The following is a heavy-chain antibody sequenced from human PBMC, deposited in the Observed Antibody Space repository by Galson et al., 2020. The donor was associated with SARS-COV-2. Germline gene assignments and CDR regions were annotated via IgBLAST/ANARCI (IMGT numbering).Heavy chain of an antibody. D-gene: IGHD3-3*01. CDR3: AKGIQFWTYGMDV. Sequence: GGSLSLSCAASRFTFSNFAMNWVRQAPGKGLEWVSGLSGSGTITYYADSVKGRFTISRDNAKGTVNLRMNSLRAEDTGIYYCAKGIQFWTYGMDVWGQGTTVTVSS. CDR2: LSGSGTIT. V-gene: IGHV3-23*01. CDR1: RFTFSNFA. J-gene: IGHJ6*02.